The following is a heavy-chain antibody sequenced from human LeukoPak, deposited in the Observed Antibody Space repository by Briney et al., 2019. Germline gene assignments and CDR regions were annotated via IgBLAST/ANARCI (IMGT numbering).Heavy chain of an antibody. CDR1: GFTFSSYG. Sequence: GGSLRLSCAASGFTFSSYGMHWVRQAPGKGLEWVAVISYDGSNKYYADSVNGRFTISRDNSKNTMYLQMNSLRAEDTAVYYCAKVLYGGAKTGHYYYYGMDVWGKGTTVTVSS. CDR2: ISYDGSNK. J-gene: IGHJ6*04. V-gene: IGHV3-30*18. CDR3: AKVLYGGAKTGHYYYYGMDV. D-gene: IGHD4-23*01.